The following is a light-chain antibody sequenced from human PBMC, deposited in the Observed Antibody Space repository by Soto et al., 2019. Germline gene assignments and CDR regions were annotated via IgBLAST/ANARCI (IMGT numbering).Light chain of an antibody. V-gene: IGKV1-33*01. CDR1: QDISNY. Sequence: DIQMTQSPSSLSASVGDRVTITCQASQDISNYLNWYQQKPGKAPKLLIYDASNLKTEVPSRFSGGGSGTDFTLTISSLQPEDIATYYCQQYDNLPLTFGAGTKVEI. J-gene: IGKJ4*01. CDR3: QQYDNLPLT. CDR2: DAS.